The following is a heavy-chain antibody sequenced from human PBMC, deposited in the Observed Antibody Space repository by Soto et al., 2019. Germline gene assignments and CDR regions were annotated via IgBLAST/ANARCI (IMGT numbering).Heavy chain of an antibody. Sequence: GASVKVSCKASGYTFTSYYMHWVRQAPGQGLEWMGIINPSGGSTSYAQKFQGRVTMTRDTSTSTVYMELSSLRSEDTAVYYCARDRGYCSGGSCYTFYGMDVWGQGTTVTVSS. D-gene: IGHD2-15*01. CDR3: ARDRGYCSGGSCYTFYGMDV. CDR2: INPSGGST. V-gene: IGHV1-46*01. J-gene: IGHJ6*02. CDR1: GYTFTSYY.